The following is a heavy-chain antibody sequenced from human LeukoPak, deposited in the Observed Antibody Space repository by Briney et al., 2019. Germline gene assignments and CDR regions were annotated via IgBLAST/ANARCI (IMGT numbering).Heavy chain of an antibody. V-gene: IGHV3-23*01. CDR3: AKGSGRFLEWGNLEY. CDR2: ISGSGGST. Sequence: GSLRPSCAASGFPFSSYAMSWVRPAPGKGLEWGSAISGSGGSTYYADSVKGRFTISRDNSKNTVYLQMNSLRAEDSAVYYFAKGSGRFLEWGNLEYWGQGTLVSVSS. D-gene: IGHD3-3*01. J-gene: IGHJ4*02. CDR1: GFPFSSYA.